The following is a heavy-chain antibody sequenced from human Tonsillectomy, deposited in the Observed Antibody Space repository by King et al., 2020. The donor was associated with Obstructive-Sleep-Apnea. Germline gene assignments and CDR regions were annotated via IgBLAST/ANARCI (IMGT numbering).Heavy chain of an antibody. J-gene: IGHJ6*02. Sequence: QLQESGPGLVKPSETVSLTCIVSSGSISDSNYYWSWIRQPPGRGLEWIGYIYYSGSTDYSPSLESRVSISLDTSKNQFSLKVRSVTAADTAVYYCARLVGSRTYYHYHGMDVWGQGTTVTVSS. V-gene: IGHV4-61*05. CDR1: SGSISDSNYY. D-gene: IGHD3-10*01. CDR3: ARLVGSRTYYHYHGMDV. CDR2: IYYSGST.